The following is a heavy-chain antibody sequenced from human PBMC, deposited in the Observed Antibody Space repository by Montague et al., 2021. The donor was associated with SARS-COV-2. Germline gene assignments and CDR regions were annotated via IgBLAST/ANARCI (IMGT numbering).Heavy chain of an antibody. CDR1: GFTFSDYY. V-gene: IGHV3-11*01. D-gene: IGHD2-15*01. CDR3: ARGPYCSGGGCYY. J-gene: IGHJ4*02. CDR2: IRSSASTI. Sequence: SLRLSCAASGFTFSDYYMSWIRQAPGTGLEWASYIRSSASTIYYAGSVKGRFTISRDNSKNSLFLQMNSLRAEDTAVYYCARGPYCSGGGCYYWGQGTLVTVSS.